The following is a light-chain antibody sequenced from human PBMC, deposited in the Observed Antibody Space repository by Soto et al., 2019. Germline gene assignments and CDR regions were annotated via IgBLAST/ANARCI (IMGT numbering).Light chain of an antibody. Sequence: QSVLTQSSSASASLGSSVKPTCTLSSGHSSYIIAWHQQQPGKAPRYLMKLEGSGSYNKGSGVPDRFPGSSSGADRYLIISNLQFEDEADYYCETWDSNTHVFGGGTKLTVL. CDR1: SGHSSYI. J-gene: IGLJ3*02. CDR3: ETWDSNTHV. V-gene: IGLV4-60*02. CDR2: LEGSGSY.